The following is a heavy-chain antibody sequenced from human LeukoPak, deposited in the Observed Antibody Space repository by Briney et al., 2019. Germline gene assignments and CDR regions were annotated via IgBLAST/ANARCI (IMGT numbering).Heavy chain of an antibody. CDR2: INHSGGT. CDR3: ALELVVPAALERLNAFDI. J-gene: IGHJ3*02. V-gene: IGHV4-34*01. CDR1: GGSFSGFR. Sequence: PSETLSLTCAVSGGSFSGFRWHWIRQPPGKGPEWIGEINHSGGTTYNPSLKSRVTISVDTSKIQFSLNLASVTAADTAVYYCALELVVPAALERLNAFDIWGHGTMVTVSS. D-gene: IGHD2-2*01.